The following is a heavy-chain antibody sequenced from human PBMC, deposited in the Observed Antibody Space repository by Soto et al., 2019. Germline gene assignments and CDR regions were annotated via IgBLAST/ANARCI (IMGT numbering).Heavy chain of an antibody. CDR3: SRAATVATNYFDY. J-gene: IGHJ4*02. D-gene: IGHD4-17*01. CDR1: GGSISSGGYY. CDR2: IYYSGST. Sequence: SETLSLTCTVSGGSISSGGYYWSWIRQHPGKGLEWIGYIYYSGSTYYNPSLKSRVTISVDTSKNQFSLKLSSVTAADTAVYYGSRAATVATNYFDYWGQGTPVTVSS. V-gene: IGHV4-31*03.